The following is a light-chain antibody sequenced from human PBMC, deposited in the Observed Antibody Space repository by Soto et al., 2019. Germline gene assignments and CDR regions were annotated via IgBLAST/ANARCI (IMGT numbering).Light chain of an antibody. CDR1: QSVSSN. Sequence: IVMTQAPSTRAGSHVEGATRSCRARQSVSSNLAWYQHKPAQARRLLIYAASTRATGIPARFSGSGSGTEFTLTISILQSEDFAVYYCQQYNNWPLTFGGGTKVDI. V-gene: IGKV3-15*01. CDR3: QQYNNWPLT. CDR2: AAS. J-gene: IGKJ4*01.